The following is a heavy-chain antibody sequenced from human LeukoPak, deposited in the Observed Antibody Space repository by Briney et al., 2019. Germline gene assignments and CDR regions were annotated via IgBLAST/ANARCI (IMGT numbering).Heavy chain of an antibody. J-gene: IGHJ2*01. CDR1: GGTFSSYA. CDR2: IIPIFGTA. CDR3: AGHSRGGINWYFDL. V-gene: IGHV1-69*13. D-gene: IGHD3-16*01. Sequence: SVKVSCKASGGTFSSYAISWVRQAPGQGLEWMGGIIPIFGTANYAQKFQGRVTITADESTSTAYMELSSLRSEDTAVYYCAGHSRGGINWYFDLWGRGTLVTVSS.